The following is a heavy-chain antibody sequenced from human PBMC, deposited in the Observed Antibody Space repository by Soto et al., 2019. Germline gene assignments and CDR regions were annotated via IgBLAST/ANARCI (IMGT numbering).Heavy chain of an antibody. CDR2: IIPIFGTA. CDR3: AMLYCSGGSCYSEGWFDP. Sequence: QVQLVQSGAEVKKPGSSVKVSCKASGGTFSSYAISWVRQAPGQGLEWMGGIIPIFGTANYAQKFQGRVTITADESTSTAYMELSSLRSEDTAVYYCAMLYCSGGSCYSEGWFDPWGQGTLVTVSS. J-gene: IGHJ5*02. CDR1: GGTFSSYA. D-gene: IGHD2-15*01. V-gene: IGHV1-69*01.